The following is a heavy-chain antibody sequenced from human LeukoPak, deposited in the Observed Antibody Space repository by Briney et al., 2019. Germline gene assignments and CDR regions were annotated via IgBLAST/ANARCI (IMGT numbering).Heavy chain of an antibody. J-gene: IGHJ4*02. D-gene: IGHD3/OR15-3a*01. Sequence: SETVTLTCTVSDGSIGSYYWSWIRQPPGKGLEWIGYIYYTGSTNYNPSLKSRVTISVDTSKNQFSLKLSSVTAADTAVYYCARRTGYYDGFDCWGQGTLVTVSS. CDR1: DGSIGSYY. V-gene: IGHV4-59*01. CDR2: IYYTGST. CDR3: ARRTGYYDGFDC.